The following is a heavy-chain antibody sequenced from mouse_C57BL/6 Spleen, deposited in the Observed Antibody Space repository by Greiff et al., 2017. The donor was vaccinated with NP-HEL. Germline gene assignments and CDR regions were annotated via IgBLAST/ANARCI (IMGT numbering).Heavy chain of an antibody. V-gene: IGHV1-64*01. CDR1: GYTFTSYW. Sequence: VQLQQPGAELVKPGASVKLSCKASGYTFTSYWMHWVKQRPGQGLEWIGMIHPNSGSTNYNEKFKSKATLTVDKSSSTAYMQLSSLTSEDSAVYYCARSEYYGSTVYWYFDVWGTGTTVTVSS. D-gene: IGHD1-1*01. J-gene: IGHJ1*03. CDR3: ARSEYYGSTVYWYFDV. CDR2: IHPNSGST.